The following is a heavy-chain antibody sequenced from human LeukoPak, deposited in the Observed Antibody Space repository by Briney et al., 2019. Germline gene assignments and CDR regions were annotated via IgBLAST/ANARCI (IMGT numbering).Heavy chain of an antibody. D-gene: IGHD6-13*01. CDR1: GFTFSSYA. Sequence: GGSLRLSCAASGFTFSSYAMHWVRQAPGKGLEWVAVISYDGSNKYYADSVKGRFTISRDNSKNTLYLQMNSLRAEDTAVYYCARDPPYSSSWYHSDYWGQGTLVTVSS. J-gene: IGHJ4*02. CDR2: ISYDGSNK. V-gene: IGHV3-30-3*01. CDR3: ARDPPYSSSWYHSDY.